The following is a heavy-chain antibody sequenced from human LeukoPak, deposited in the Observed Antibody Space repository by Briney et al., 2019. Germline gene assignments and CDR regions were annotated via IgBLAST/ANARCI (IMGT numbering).Heavy chain of an antibody. CDR3: ARGVATGRGYSYGYDY. Sequence: SETLSLTCTVSGGSISSYYWSWIRQPPGKGVEWIGYIYYSGSTNYNPSLKSRVTISVDTSKNQFSLKLSSVTAADTAVYYCARGVATGRGYSYGYDYWGQGTLVTVSS. CDR1: GGSISSYY. J-gene: IGHJ4*02. D-gene: IGHD5-18*01. CDR2: IYYSGST. V-gene: IGHV4-59*01.